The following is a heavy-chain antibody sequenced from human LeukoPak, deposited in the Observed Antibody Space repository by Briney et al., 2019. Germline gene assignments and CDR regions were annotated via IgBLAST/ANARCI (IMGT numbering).Heavy chain of an antibody. Sequence: GGSLRLSCAASGFTFSSYAMSWVRQAPGKGLGWVSAISGSGGSTYYADSVKGRFTISRDNSKNTLYLQMNSLRAEDTAVYYCAKNGHDYGDYGQWFDPWGQGTLVTVSS. CDR1: GFTFSSYA. V-gene: IGHV3-23*01. CDR3: AKNGHDYGDYGQWFDP. D-gene: IGHD4-17*01. J-gene: IGHJ5*02. CDR2: ISGSGGST.